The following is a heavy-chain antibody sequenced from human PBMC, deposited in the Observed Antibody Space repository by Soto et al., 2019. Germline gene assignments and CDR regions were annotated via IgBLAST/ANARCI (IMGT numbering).Heavy chain of an antibody. J-gene: IGHJ6*02. CDR3: ARDQVDTLSYYGMDV. V-gene: IGHV3-33*01. CDR1: GFTVSSYG. D-gene: IGHD5-18*01. CDR2: IWYDGSNK. Sequence: QVQLVESGGGVVQPGRSLRLSCAASGFTVSSYGMHWVRQAPGKGLEWVAVIWYDGSNKYYADSVKGRFTISRDNSKNTLYLQMHSLRAEDTAVYYCARDQVDTLSYYGMDVWGQGTTVTVSS.